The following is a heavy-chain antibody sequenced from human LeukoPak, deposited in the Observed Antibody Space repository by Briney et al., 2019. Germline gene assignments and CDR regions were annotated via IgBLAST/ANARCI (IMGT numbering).Heavy chain of an antibody. CDR3: AKAGYCSSTSCYVPWLYGDYGPYYFDY. CDR1: GFTFDDYA. V-gene: IGHV3-9*01. Sequence: GGSLRLSCAASGFTFDDYAMHWVRQAPGEGLEWVSGISWNSGSIGYADSVKGRFTISRDNAKNSLYLQMNSLRAEDTALYYCAKAGYCSSTSCYVPWLYGDYGPYYFDYWGQGTLVTVSS. J-gene: IGHJ4*02. D-gene: IGHD2-2*01. CDR2: ISWNSGSI.